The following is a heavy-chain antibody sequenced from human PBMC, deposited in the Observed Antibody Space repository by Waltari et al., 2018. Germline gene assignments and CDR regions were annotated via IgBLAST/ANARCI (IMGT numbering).Heavy chain of an antibody. Sequence: QLQLPESGPRLVRPSETLSLICRVSGVSITSNSHYWARIRQSPGQGLEWIGTVSYSGTTYISPSLKSRVSVSRDTSKNQVSLILGSVTAADMAVYYCATYIGASVGTAAFDVWGQGTMVTVSS. CDR2: VSYSGTT. CDR3: ATYIGASVGTAAFDV. D-gene: IGHD5-12*01. CDR1: GVSITSNSHY. J-gene: IGHJ3*01. V-gene: IGHV4-39*01.